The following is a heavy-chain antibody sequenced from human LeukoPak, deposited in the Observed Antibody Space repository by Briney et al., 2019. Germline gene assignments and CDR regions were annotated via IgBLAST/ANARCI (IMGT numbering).Heavy chain of an antibody. CDR3: AKDGYGSHEADY. V-gene: IGHV3-33*03. J-gene: IGHJ4*02. CDR2: IWYDGSQK. D-gene: IGHD2-2*03. CDR1: ESPLGTNG. Sequence: QAGRSLRLSWEVPESPLGTNGRHWVRQAPGKGLEWVAAIWYDGSQKYYADTVRSRFTVSRDNSKNTLYMQINSLRAEDTSVYYCAKDGYGSHEADYWGQGTLVTVSS.